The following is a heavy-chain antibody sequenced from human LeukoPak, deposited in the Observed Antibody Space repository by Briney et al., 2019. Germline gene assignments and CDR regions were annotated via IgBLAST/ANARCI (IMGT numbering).Heavy chain of an antibody. CDR2: ISPNSGGT. Sequence: ASVKVSCKASGYTFTCYFMHWVRLAPGHGLEWMGWISPNSGGTNYAQKFQGRVTMTRDTSISTAYMELSRLTSDDTAVYYCARNFGGSSRYFDYWGQGTLVSVSS. CDR1: GYTFTCYF. D-gene: IGHD4-23*01. CDR3: ARNFGGSSRYFDY. J-gene: IGHJ4*02. V-gene: IGHV1-2*02.